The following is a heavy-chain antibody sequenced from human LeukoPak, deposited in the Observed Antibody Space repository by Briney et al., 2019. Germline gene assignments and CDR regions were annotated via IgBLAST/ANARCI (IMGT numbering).Heavy chain of an antibody. Sequence: ASVKVSCKASGGTFSSYAISWVRQAPGQGLEWMGGIIPIFGTANYTQKFQGRVTITADESTSTAYMELSSLRSADTAVYYCASTAPPPIAAPGTRGLGYYGMDVWGQGTTVTVSS. J-gene: IGHJ6*02. CDR3: ASTAPPPIAAPGTRGLGYYGMDV. D-gene: IGHD6-13*01. CDR2: IIPIFGTA. V-gene: IGHV1-69*13. CDR1: GGTFSSYA.